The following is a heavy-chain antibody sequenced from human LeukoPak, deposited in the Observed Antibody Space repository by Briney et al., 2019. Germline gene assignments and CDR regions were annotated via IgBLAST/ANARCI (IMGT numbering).Heavy chain of an antibody. CDR1: GGSFTSYY. CDR2: IYTSGGT. CDR3: ARALTATTFDY. J-gene: IGHJ4*02. Sequence: SETLSLTCTVSGGSFTSYYWSWIRQPSGKRLEWIGYIYTSGGTNYNPSLKSRVTISVDTSKNQFSLKLTSVTAADTAVYYCARALTATTFDYWGPGTLVTVS. D-gene: IGHD1-7*01. V-gene: IGHV4-4*09.